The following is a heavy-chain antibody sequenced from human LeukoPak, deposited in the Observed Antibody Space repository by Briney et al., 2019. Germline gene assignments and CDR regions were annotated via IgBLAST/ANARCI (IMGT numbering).Heavy chain of an antibody. J-gene: IGHJ4*02. CDR2: INNSGRNI. D-gene: IGHD1-26*01. CDR3: AKGDTTWELPHDY. CDR1: GFTFSTYE. Sequence: PGGSLRLSCAASGFTFSTYEMNWVRQAPGRGLQWVSYINNSGRNIYYADSVKGRFTISRDNSKNTLYLQMNSLRAEDTAVYYCAKGDTTWELPHDYWGQGTLVTVSS. V-gene: IGHV3-48*03.